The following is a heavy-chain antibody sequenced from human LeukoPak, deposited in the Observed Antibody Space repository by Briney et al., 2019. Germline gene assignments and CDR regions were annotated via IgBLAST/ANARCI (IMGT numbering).Heavy chain of an antibody. CDR2: INEDGSEK. V-gene: IGHV3-7*04. CDR1: GLTFSSYW. CDR3: ARDRALSY. J-gene: IGHJ4*02. Sequence: PGGSLRLSCAVSGLTFSSYWMTWVRQAPGKGLEWVANINEDGSEKYYVDSVKGRFTISRDNAKNSLYLQMNSLRAEDTAVYYCARDRALSYWGQGTLVTVSS.